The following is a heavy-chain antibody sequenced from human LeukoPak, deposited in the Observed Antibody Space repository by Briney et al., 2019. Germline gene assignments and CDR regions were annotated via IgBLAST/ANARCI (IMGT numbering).Heavy chain of an antibody. J-gene: IGHJ6*03. D-gene: IGHD6-13*01. V-gene: IGHV3-30*02. Sequence: GGSLRLSCAASGFTFSSYGMHWVRQAPGKGLEWVAFIRYDGSNKYYADSVKGRFTISRDNSKNTLYLQMNSLRAEDTAVYYCAKSGSSWSGYYYYYMDVWGKGTTVTISS. CDR3: AKSGSSWSGYYYYYMDV. CDR1: GFTFSSYG. CDR2: IRYDGSNK.